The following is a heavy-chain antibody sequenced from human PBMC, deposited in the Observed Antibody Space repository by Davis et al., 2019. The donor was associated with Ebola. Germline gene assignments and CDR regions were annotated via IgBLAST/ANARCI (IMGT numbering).Heavy chain of an antibody. Sequence: MPSETLSLTCTVSGGSISSYYWSWIRQPPGKGLAWIGYIYYSGSTNYNPSLKSRVTISVDTSKNQFSLKLSSVTAADTAVYYCARVNYDFWSGYYSGTWFDPWGQGTLVTVSS. CDR3: ARVNYDFWSGYYSGTWFDP. J-gene: IGHJ5*02. CDR2: IYYSGST. CDR1: GGSISSYY. D-gene: IGHD3-3*01. V-gene: IGHV4-59*01.